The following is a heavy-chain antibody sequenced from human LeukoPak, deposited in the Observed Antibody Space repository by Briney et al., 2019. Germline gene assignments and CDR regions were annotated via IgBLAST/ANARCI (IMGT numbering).Heavy chain of an antibody. J-gene: IGHJ4*02. D-gene: IGHD2-2*01. CDR2: IYPCDSDT. V-gene: IGHV5-51*01. CDR3: ARHCSSTSCYAGFDY. CDR1: GYSFTSYW. Sequence: GESLKISCKCSGYSFTSYWIGLVRQMPGKGLEWMGIIYPCDSDTSYSPSFQGQVTISADNSISTAYLQWSSLKASDTAMYYCARHCSSTSCYAGFDYWGQGTLVTVSS.